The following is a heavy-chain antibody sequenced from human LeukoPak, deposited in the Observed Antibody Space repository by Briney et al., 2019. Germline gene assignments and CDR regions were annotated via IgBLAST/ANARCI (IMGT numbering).Heavy chain of an antibody. D-gene: IGHD2-2*02. J-gene: IGHJ3*02. Sequence: PSETLSLTCTVSGGSISSSSYYWGWIRQPPGKGLEWIGSIYYSGSTYYNPSLKSRVTISVDTSKNQFSLKLSSVTAADTAVYYCALKYCSSTGCYIESDAFDIWGQGTMVTVSS. CDR2: IYYSGST. V-gene: IGHV4-39*01. CDR1: GGSISSSSYY. CDR3: ALKYCSSTGCYIESDAFDI.